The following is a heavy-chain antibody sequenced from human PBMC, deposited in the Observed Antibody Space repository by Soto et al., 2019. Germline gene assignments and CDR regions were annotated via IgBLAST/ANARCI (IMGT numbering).Heavy chain of an antibody. V-gene: IGHV1-3*01. CDR1: GYTFTSYA. D-gene: IGHD6-19*01. J-gene: IGHJ4*02. CDR3: ARDGGSGWPRNFDY. Sequence: ASVKVSCKASGYTFTSYAMHWVRQAPGQRLEWMGWINAGNGNTKYSQKFQGRVTITRDTSASTAYMELSSLRSEDTAVYYCARDGGSGWPRNFDYWGQGTLVTVSS. CDR2: INAGNGNT.